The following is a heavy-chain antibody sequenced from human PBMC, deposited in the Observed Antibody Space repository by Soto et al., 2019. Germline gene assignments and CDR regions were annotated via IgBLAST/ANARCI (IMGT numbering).Heavy chain of an antibody. V-gene: IGHV3-7*01. CDR1: GFSFSSYW. D-gene: IGHD7-27*01. CDR2: IAHDGSEK. Sequence: EVQLVESGGGLVQPGGSLRLSCAVSGFSFSSYWMSWVRQAPGRGLEWVATIAHDGSEKFYVDSVKGRFTISRDNTKNSLYLQMNSLRAEDTAWYYCARESNAHFDCWGQGTMVTVSS. J-gene: IGHJ4*02. CDR3: ARESNAHFDC.